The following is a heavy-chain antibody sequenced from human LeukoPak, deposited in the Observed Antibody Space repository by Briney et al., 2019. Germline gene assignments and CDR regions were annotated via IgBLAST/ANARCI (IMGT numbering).Heavy chain of an antibody. CDR3: ARQAGISSSWYFFDY. D-gene: IGHD6-13*01. Sequence: GESLKISCKGSGYRFTSYWIGWVRQMPGKGLEWMGIIYPGDSGTRYSPSFQGQVTISADKSISTAYLQWSSLKASDTAMYYCARQAGISSSWYFFDYWGQGTLVTVSS. J-gene: IGHJ4*02. V-gene: IGHV5-51*01. CDR2: IYPGDSGT. CDR1: GYRFTSYW.